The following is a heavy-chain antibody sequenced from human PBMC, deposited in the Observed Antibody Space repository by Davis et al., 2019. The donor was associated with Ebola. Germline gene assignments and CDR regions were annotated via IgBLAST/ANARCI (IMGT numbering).Heavy chain of an antibody. CDR3: ARGRGHTYGAVSPDLDY. Sequence: SETLSLTCTVSGGSISSSSHYWGWIRQPPGKGLEWIGSIYYRGSSYYNVSLGSRITMSLDTSKNQLSLRLTSVNAADTAVYYCARGRGHTYGAVSPDLDYWGQGTLVIVSS. CDR1: GGSISSSSHY. CDR2: IYYRGSS. D-gene: IGHD5-18*01. V-gene: IGHV4-39*07. J-gene: IGHJ4*02.